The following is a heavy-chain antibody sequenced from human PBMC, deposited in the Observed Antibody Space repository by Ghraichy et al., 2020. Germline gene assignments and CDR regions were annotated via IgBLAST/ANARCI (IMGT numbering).Heavy chain of an antibody. CDR1: GGSISSSSYY. V-gene: IGHV4-39*01. CDR3: ARPRAPTQDIDY. Sequence: SETLSLTCTVSGGSISSSSYYWGWIRQPPGKGLEWIGSIYYSGSTYYNPSLKSRVTISVDTSKNQFSLKLSSVTAADTAVYYCARPRAPTQDIDYWGQGTLVTVSS. J-gene: IGHJ4*02. D-gene: IGHD4-17*01. CDR2: IYYSGST.